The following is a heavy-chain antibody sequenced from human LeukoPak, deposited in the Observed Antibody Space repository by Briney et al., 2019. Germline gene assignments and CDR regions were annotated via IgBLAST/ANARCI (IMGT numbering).Heavy chain of an antibody. V-gene: IGHV3-23*01. CDR2: ISGSGSST. J-gene: IGHJ4*02. Sequence: GGSLRLSCAASGFTFSSYAMSWVRQAPGKGLEWVSAISGSGSSTYYADSVKGRFTVSRDNSKNTQYLQMSSLRAEDTAVFYCAKGGISTSGLGDWGQGTLVTVSS. CDR3: AKGGISTSGLGD. CDR1: GFTFSSYA. D-gene: IGHD5-12*01.